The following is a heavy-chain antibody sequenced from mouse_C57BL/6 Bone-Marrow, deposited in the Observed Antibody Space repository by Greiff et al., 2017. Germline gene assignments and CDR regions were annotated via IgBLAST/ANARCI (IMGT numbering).Heavy chain of an antibody. J-gene: IGHJ2*01. Sequence: LVESGAELARPGASVKLSCKASGYTFTSYGISWVKQRTGQGLEWIGEIYPRSGNTCYNEKFKGKATLTADKSSSTAYMELRSLTSEDSAVYFCARSTVVVPDYWGQGTTLTVSS. CDR2: IYPRSGNT. CDR1: GYTFTSYG. CDR3: ARSTVVVPDY. V-gene: IGHV1-81*01. D-gene: IGHD1-1*01.